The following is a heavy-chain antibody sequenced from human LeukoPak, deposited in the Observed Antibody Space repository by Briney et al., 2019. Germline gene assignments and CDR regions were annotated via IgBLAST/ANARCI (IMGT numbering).Heavy chain of an antibody. CDR3: AKPIERWLQSCFDY. J-gene: IGHJ4*02. Sequence: GRSLRLSCAASGFTFSSYGMHWVRQAPGKGLEWVSAISGSGGSTYYADSVKGRFTISRDNSKNTLYLQMNSLRAEDTAIYYCAKPIERWLQSCFDYWGQGTLVTVSS. CDR1: GFTFSSYG. CDR2: ISGSGGST. V-gene: IGHV3-23*01. D-gene: IGHD5-24*01.